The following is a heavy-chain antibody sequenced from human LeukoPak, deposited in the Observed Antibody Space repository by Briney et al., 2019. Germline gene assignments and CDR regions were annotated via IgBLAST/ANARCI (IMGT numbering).Heavy chain of an antibody. CDR3: ASIRGTFGY. J-gene: IGHJ4*02. Sequence: GGSLRLSCAASGFTFSDHFLDWVRQAPGKGLERVGRTRNKANSYITEYAASVKGRFTISRDDSKNSLYLQVSSLKTDDTAMYYCASIRGTFGYWGQGTLVTVSS. CDR1: GFTFSDHF. D-gene: IGHD1-26*01. V-gene: IGHV3-72*01. CDR2: TRNKANSYIT.